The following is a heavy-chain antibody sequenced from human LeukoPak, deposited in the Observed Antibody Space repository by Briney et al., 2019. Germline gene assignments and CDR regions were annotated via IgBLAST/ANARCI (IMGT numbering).Heavy chain of an antibody. CDR1: GYTFTNSD. J-gene: IGHJ5*02. Sequence: GASVKVSCKTSGYTFTNSDINWVRQTPGQGLEWVGWMNPNSGNTGYAQKFQGRVTMTRNTSISTAYMELSSLRSEDTAVYYCARRMSHYYGSGSYFSGYWFDPWGQGTLVTVSS. CDR2: MNPNSGNT. V-gene: IGHV1-8*02. D-gene: IGHD3-10*01. CDR3: ARRMSHYYGSGSYFSGYWFDP.